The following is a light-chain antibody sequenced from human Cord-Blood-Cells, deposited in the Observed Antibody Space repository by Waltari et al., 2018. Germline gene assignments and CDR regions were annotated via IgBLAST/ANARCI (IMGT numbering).Light chain of an antibody. V-gene: IGLV2-14*03. J-gene: IGLJ3*02. CDR1: SSDVGGYKY. CDR2: DVS. CDR3: SSYTSSSTWV. Sequence: QSALTQPASVSGSHGQSITISCTGTSSDVGGYKYVSWYQQHPVKAPKLMIYDVSNRPSGVSNRFSGSKSGNTASLTISGLQADDEADYYCSSYTSSSTWVFGGGTKLTVL.